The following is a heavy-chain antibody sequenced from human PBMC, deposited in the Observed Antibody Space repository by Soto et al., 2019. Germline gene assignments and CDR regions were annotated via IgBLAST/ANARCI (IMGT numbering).Heavy chain of an antibody. D-gene: IGHD3-10*01. Sequence: ASVKVSCKVSGYTLTELSMHWVRQAPGKGLEWMGGFDPEDGETIYAQKFQGRVTMTEDTSTDTAYMEMSSLRSEDTAVYYCATGLNRGPLSYGMDVWGQGTTVTVSS. CDR2: FDPEDGET. V-gene: IGHV1-24*01. CDR3: ATGLNRGPLSYGMDV. J-gene: IGHJ6*02. CDR1: GYTLTELS.